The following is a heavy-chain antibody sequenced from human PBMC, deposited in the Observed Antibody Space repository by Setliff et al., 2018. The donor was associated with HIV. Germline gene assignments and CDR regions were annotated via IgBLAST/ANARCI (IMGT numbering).Heavy chain of an antibody. V-gene: IGHV4-34*01. Sequence: SETLSLTCAVYGGSFSGYCWSWIRQPPGKGLEWIGEINHSGRTKYNPSLKSRVTTSVDTSKNQFSLRLSSVTAADTAVYYCVRVSYSSWYSIPRNYYYSMDVWGEGTTVTVSS. CDR3: VRVSYSSWYSIPRNYYYSMDV. J-gene: IGHJ6*03. CDR2: INHSGRT. D-gene: IGHD6-13*01. CDR1: GGSFSGYC.